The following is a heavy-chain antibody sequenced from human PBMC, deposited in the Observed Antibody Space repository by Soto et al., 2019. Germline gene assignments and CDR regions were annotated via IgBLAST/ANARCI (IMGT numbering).Heavy chain of an antibody. V-gene: IGHV3-48*01. CDR3: ARAFPGSYPRGYSYGYRTEGYYYMDV. Sequence: GGSLRLSCAASGFTFSSYSMNWVRQAPGKGLEWVSYISSSSSTIYYADSVKGRFTISRDNAKNSLYLQMNSLRAEDTAVYYCARAFPGSYPRGYSYGYRTEGYYYMDVWGKGTTVTVSS. CDR1: GFTFSSYS. D-gene: IGHD5-18*01. J-gene: IGHJ6*03. CDR2: ISSSSSTI.